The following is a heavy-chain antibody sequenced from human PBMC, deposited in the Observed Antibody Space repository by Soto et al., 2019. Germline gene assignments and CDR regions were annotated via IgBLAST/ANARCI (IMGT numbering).Heavy chain of an antibody. CDR1: GVSISGSSYY. V-gene: IGHV4-39*01. CDR2: IYYSGQT. J-gene: IGHJ5*02. CDR3: ARHGSS. Sequence: SETLSLTCSVSGVSISGSSYYWGWIRQPPGEGLEWIGSIYYSGQTYYNPSLKSRVTISVDRSKNQFSLNLTSGTATDTAFYYCARHGSSWGQGTLVTVSS.